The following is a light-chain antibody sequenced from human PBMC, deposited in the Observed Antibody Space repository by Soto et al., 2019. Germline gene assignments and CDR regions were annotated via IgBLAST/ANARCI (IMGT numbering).Light chain of an antibody. J-gene: IGLJ2*01. CDR1: SSDVGGYNY. CDR2: AVS. CDR3: SSYTSSSTRL. V-gene: IGLV2-14*01. Sequence: QSALTQPASVSGSPGQSITISCTGTSSDVGGYNYVSWYQQHPGKAPKLMIYAVSNRPSGVSSRFSGSKSGNTASLTISGLEAEDEADYYCSSYTSSSTRLFGGGTKLTVL.